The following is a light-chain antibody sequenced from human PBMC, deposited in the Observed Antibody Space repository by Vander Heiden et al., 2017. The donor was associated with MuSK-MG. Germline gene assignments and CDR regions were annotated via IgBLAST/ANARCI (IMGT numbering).Light chain of an antibody. CDR2: GNS. Sequence: QSVLTRPPSVSGAPGQRVTISCPGSSSNIGGDYDVHCYQQLPGNAPILLIYGNSNRPSGVPDRFSGSKAGTSASMTITGLQAEDEAEYYCHAYDSSLSGVFGGGTKCTVL. CDR1: SSNIGGDYD. V-gene: IGLV1-40*01. CDR3: HAYDSSLSGV. J-gene: IGLJ2*01.